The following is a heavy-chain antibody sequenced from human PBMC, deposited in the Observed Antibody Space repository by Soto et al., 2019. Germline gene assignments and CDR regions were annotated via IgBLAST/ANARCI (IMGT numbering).Heavy chain of an antibody. D-gene: IGHD3-10*01. J-gene: IGHJ4*02. CDR2: IYYSGST. Sequence: SETRSRTCTVSGGSISSGDYYWIWIRQPPGKGLEWIGYIYYSGSTYYNPSLKSRVTISVDTSKNQFSLKLSSVTAADTAVYYCARAGFGELFDYWGQGTLVTVSS. CDR1: GGSISSGDYY. CDR3: ARAGFGELFDY. V-gene: IGHV4-30-4*01.